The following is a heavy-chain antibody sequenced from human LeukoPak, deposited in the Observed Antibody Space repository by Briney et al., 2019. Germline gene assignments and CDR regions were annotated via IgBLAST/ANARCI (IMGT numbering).Heavy chain of an antibody. J-gene: IGHJ6*03. V-gene: IGHV4-4*02. Sequence: PSATLSLTCAVSGGSISSSNWWSWVRQPPGKGLEWIGEIYHSGSTNYNPSLKSRVTISVDTSKNQFSLKLSSVTAADTAVYYCARDRLVPSPGYYYYYMDVWGKGTTVTVSS. CDR3: ARDRLVPSPGYYYYYMDV. CDR2: IYHSGST. CDR1: GGSISSSNW. D-gene: IGHD6-6*01.